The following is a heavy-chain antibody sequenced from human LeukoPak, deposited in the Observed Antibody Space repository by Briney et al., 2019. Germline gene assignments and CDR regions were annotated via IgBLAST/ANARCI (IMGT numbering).Heavy chain of an antibody. CDR1: GFTFSSYG. CDR3: ATGRGGSSSWYWFDP. CDR2: ISYDGSNK. V-gene: IGHV3-30*03. Sequence: PGGSLRLSCAASGFTFSSYGMHWVRQAPGKGLEWVAVISYDGSNKYYADSVKGRFTISRDNSKNTLYLQMHSLRVDDTAVYYCATGRGGSSSWYWFDPWGQGTLVTVSS. J-gene: IGHJ5*02. D-gene: IGHD2-2*01.